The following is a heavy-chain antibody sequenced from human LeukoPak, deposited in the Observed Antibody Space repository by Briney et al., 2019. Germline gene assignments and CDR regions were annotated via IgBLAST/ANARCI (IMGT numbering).Heavy chain of an antibody. CDR2: IIPIFGTA. Sequence: SVKVSCKASGGTFSSYAISWVRQAPGQGLEWMGGIIPIFGTANYAQKFQGRVTITTDESTSTAYMGLSSLRSEDTAVYYCARDHYDFWSGYHKHYFDYWGQGTLVTVSS. CDR3: ARDHYDFWSGYHKHYFDY. J-gene: IGHJ4*02. V-gene: IGHV1-69*05. D-gene: IGHD3-3*01. CDR1: GGTFSSYA.